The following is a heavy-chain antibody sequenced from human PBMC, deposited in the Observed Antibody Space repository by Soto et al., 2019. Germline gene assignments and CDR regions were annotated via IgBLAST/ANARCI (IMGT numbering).Heavy chain of an antibody. V-gene: IGHV1-2*02. CDR3: ARVENDYNGMDV. Sequence: ASVKVSCKTSGYTFIGYYIHWVRQAPGQGLEWMGWINPKSGATKYAPNFQARVTMTMGTSISTAYMELSRLTSDDTAVYFCARVENDYNGMDVWGQGTTVTVSS. CDR1: GYTFIGYY. CDR2: INPKSGAT. J-gene: IGHJ6*02.